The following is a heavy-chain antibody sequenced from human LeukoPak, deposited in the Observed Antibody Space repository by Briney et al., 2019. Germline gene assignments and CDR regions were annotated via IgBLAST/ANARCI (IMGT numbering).Heavy chain of an antibody. CDR2: INGNDGST. D-gene: IGHD4-11*01. V-gene: IGHV1-2*02. Sequence: GASVKVSCKASGYTFDNFYIHWVRQAPGQGPEWMGWINGNDGSTNYALKFQGRVTMTRVTAISTVYMDLSGLRPDDTAIYYCARDEGSTYSQLDYWGQGTLVTVSS. CDR3: ARDEGSTYSQLDY. J-gene: IGHJ4*02. CDR1: GYTFDNFY.